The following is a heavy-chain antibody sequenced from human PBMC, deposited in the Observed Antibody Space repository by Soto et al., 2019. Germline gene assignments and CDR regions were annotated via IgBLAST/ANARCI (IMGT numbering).Heavy chain of an antibody. CDR2: ISFDGSKK. D-gene: IGHD4-17*01. V-gene: IGHV3-30-3*01. J-gene: IGHJ6*02. Sequence: QAQLVKSGGGVVQPGRSLRLSCAASGFTFKIYALHWVRQAPGKGLEWVAVISFDGSKKYYSDSVKGRFTISRDNLKNTLYLQMNNLRVEDAALYFCAREDDYGYRYINYGLDVWGQGTTVTVSS. CDR3: AREDDYGYRYINYGLDV. CDR1: GFTFKIYA.